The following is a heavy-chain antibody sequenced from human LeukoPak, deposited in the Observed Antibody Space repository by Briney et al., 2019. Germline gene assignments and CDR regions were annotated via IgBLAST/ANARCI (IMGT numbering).Heavy chain of an antibody. D-gene: IGHD2-21*01. CDR3: VGDQLDTRGSYWAWGARRPGSKGHFDF. CDR2: INTFNGQT. V-gene: IGHV1-18*01. CDR1: GYTLADVA. Sequence: ASVKVSCKASGYTLADVAITWVRQAPGQGLEWVGWINTFNGQTKYAGNFQCRVTLTTETSTRTVYMQLRSLRYDDTAVFYCVGDQLDTRGSYWAWGARRPGSKGHFDFWGQGTLVTVSS. J-gene: IGHJ4*02.